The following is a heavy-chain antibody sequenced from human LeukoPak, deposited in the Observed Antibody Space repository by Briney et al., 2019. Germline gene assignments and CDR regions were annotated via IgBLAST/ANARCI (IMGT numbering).Heavy chain of an antibody. CDR2: ISGSGGST. CDR3: ASGTPGYSSSSGFDY. V-gene: IGHV3-23*01. CDR1: GFTFSSYA. Sequence: GGSLRLSCAASGFTFSSYAMSWVRQAPGKGLEWVSAISGSGGSTYYADSVKGRFTISRDNSKNTLYLQMNSLRAEDTTVYYCASGTPGYSSSSGFDYWGQGTLVTVSS. J-gene: IGHJ4*02. D-gene: IGHD6-6*01.